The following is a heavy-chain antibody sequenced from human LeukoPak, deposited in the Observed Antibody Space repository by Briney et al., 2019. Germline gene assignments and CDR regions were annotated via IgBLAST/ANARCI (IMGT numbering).Heavy chain of an antibody. Sequence: HAGGSLRLSCASSGFTFSYYAMTWVRQAPGKGLEWVSSITTSGASTYYADSVKGRFTISRDNSKNSLYLQMTSLRAEDTAVYYCARDYPTSGIVTLFDYWGQGTLVTVSS. J-gene: IGHJ4*02. CDR3: ARDYPTSGIVTLFDY. V-gene: IGHV3-23*01. D-gene: IGHD1-1*01. CDR2: ITTSGAST. CDR1: GFTFSYYA.